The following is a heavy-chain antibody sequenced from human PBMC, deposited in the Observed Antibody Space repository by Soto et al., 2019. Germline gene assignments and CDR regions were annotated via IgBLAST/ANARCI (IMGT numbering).Heavy chain of an antibody. V-gene: IGHV1-8*01. J-gene: IGHJ3*02. Sequence: GASVKVSCKASGYTFTSYDIYWVRQATGQGLEWMGWMNPNSGNTGYAQKFQGRVTMTRNTSISTAYMELSSLRSEDTAVYYCARQNTAMVDHDAFDIWGQGTMVTVSS. D-gene: IGHD5-18*01. CDR2: MNPNSGNT. CDR1: GYTFTSYD. CDR3: ARQNTAMVDHDAFDI.